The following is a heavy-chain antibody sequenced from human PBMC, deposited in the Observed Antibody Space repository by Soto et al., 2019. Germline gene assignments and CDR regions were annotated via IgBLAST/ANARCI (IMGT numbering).Heavy chain of an antibody. CDR1: GGTFSSYT. CDR2: IIPILGIA. J-gene: IGHJ6*03. V-gene: IGHV1-69*02. CDR3: ARGVVPAAMPSYYYYYMDV. D-gene: IGHD2-2*01. Sequence: QVPLVQSGAEVKKPGSSVKVSCKASGGTFSSYTISWVRQAPGQGLEWMGRIIPILGIANYAQKFQGRVTITADKSTSTAYMELSSLRSEDTAVYYCARGVVPAAMPSYYYYYMDVWGKGTTVTVSS.